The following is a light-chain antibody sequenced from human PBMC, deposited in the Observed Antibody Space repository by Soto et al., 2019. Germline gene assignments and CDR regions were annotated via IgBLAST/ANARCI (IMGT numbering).Light chain of an antibody. CDR3: SSYAGGNNWV. Sequence: ALTQPPCASGSPGQSLTISCTGTSSDVGAHNYVSWYQQNPGKAPKLMLYDVNKRPSGVPDRFSGSKSGNTASLTVSGLQAEDEADYYCSSYAGGNNWVFGGGTKVTVL. CDR1: SSDVGAHNY. J-gene: IGLJ3*02. CDR2: DVN. V-gene: IGLV2-8*01.